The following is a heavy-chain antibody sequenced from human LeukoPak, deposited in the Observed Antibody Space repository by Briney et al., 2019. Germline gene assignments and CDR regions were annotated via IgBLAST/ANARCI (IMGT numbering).Heavy chain of an antibody. J-gene: IGHJ4*02. CDR1: GFIFRNYA. CDR2: IIGSGGT. Sequence: GGSLRLSCAASGFIFRNYAMAWVRQAPGKGLEWISAIIGSGGTYYADSVKGRFTISRDTSKNTLYLQMNSLGAEDTALYYCAKDIRLSVGASPFDYWGQGTLVTVSS. D-gene: IGHD1-26*01. V-gene: IGHV3-23*01. CDR3: AKDIRLSVGASPFDY.